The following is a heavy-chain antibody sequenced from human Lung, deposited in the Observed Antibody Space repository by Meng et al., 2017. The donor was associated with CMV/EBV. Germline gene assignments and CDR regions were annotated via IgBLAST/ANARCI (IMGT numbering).Heavy chain of an antibody. Sequence: QMRLEESGPDRVKPSGSPSLTCGVSGVSISSNIRWTWVRQPPGKGLEWIGDIDDSGSTNYNPSLNSRISISLDKSKNHFSLKVNSVTAADTAVYYCARGKQDAWELLAYWGQGALVTVSS. CDR1: GVSISSNIR. CDR3: ARGKQDAWELLAY. D-gene: IGHD1-26*01. J-gene: IGHJ4*02. CDR2: IDDSGST. V-gene: IGHV4-4*02.